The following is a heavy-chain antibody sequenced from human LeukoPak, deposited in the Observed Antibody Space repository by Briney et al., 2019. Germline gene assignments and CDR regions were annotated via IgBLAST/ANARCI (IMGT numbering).Heavy chain of an antibody. CDR2: MNPNSGNT. Sequence: ASVKVSCKASGYTFTSYDINWGRQATGQGLEWMGWMNPNSGNTGYAQKFQGRVTITRNTSISTAYMELSSLRSEDTAVYYCARASGGGGAFDIWGQGTMVTVSS. V-gene: IGHV1-8*03. D-gene: IGHD3-16*01. CDR3: ARASGGGGAFDI. J-gene: IGHJ3*02. CDR1: GYTFTSYD.